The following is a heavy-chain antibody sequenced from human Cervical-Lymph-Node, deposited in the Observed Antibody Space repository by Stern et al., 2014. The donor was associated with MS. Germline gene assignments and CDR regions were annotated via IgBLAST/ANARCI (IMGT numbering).Heavy chain of an antibody. J-gene: IGHJ5*02. CDR3: ARGDISDH. CDR1: GDSITRTDYF. V-gene: IGHV4-31*03. D-gene: IGHD3-3*02. CDR2: IYYSVGT. Sequence: VQLVESGPGLVKPSQTLSLTCTVSGDSITRTDYFWSWIRQHPGKGLEWIGYIYYSVGTYYNPSLKSRVSISADTSKNQFSLKLTSVTAADTAVYYCARGDISDHWGQGILVTVSS.